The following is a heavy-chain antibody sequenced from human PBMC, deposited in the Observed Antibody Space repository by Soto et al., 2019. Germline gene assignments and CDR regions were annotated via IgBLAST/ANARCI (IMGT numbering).Heavy chain of an antibody. V-gene: IGHV4-59*08. CDR1: GGSISSYY. J-gene: IGHJ6*03. D-gene: IGHD3-3*01. CDR2: IYYSGST. CDR3: ARHVGFWSGYSLAYYYYYMDV. Sequence: SETLSLTCTVSGGSISSYYWSWIRQPPGKGLEWIGYIYYSGSTNYNPSLKSRVTISVDTSKNQFSLKLSSVTAADTAVYYCARHVGFWSGYSLAYYYYYMDVWGKGTTVTVSS.